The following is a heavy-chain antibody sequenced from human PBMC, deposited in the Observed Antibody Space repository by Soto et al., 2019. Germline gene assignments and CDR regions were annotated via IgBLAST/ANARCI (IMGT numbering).Heavy chain of an antibody. V-gene: IGHV3-23*01. CDR1: GFTFINYA. D-gene: IGHD2-2*01. Sequence: EVQLLESGGALVQPGGSLRLSCAGSGFTFINYAMNWVRQAPGKGLEWVSSISGGGDAAFFPDSVRGRFTISRDNSKNTVTLQMNSLGVDDMAVYYCARKILGSTSRPNYWYFDLWGRGTLVTVSS. CDR2: ISGGGDAA. J-gene: IGHJ2*01. CDR3: ARKILGSTSRPNYWYFDL.